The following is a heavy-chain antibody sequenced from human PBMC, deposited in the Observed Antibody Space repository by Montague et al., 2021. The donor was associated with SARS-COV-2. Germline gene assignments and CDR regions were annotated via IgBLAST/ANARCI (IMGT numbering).Heavy chain of an antibody. CDR2: TNYRPKWTS. CDR1: GDSVWGNTAA. CDR3: VRDTGSAQAGFDA. V-gene: IGHV6-1*01. J-gene: IGHJ4*02. D-gene: IGHD4-17*01. Sequence: CAISGDSVWGNTAACSWIRQSPSGGLHWLGRTNYRPKWTSDYATSVEGRISIDPDTSKNQFFLHLRSVTPEDTGVYYCVRDTGSAQAGFDAWGQGTLVTVSS.